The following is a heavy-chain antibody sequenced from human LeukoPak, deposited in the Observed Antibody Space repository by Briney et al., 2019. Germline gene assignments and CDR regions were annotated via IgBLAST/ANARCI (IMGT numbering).Heavy chain of an antibody. J-gene: IGHJ5*02. CDR3: ARGHGVYYDSSGYYSGFDP. CDR1: GYTFTSYD. V-gene: IGHV1-8*01. Sequence: ASVKVSCKASGYTFTSYDINWVRQATGQGLGWMGWMNPNSGNTGYAQKFQGRVTMTRNTSISTAYMELSSLRSEDTAVYYCARGHGVYYDSSGYYSGFDPWGQGTLVTVSS. CDR2: MNPNSGNT. D-gene: IGHD3-22*01.